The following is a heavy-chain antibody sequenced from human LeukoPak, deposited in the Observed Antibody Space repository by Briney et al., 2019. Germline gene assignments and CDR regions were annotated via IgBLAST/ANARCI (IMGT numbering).Heavy chain of an antibody. Sequence: PGGSLRLSCAASGFTFSSHGMHWVRQAPGKGLEWVAVIWYDGSNEYYEDSVKGRFTTSRDNSKNTLFLQMNALRAEDTAVYYCASSITVAGIIDYWGQGTLVTVSS. CDR1: GFTFSSHG. J-gene: IGHJ4*02. CDR3: ASSITVAGIIDY. V-gene: IGHV3-33*01. CDR2: IWYDGSNE. D-gene: IGHD6-19*01.